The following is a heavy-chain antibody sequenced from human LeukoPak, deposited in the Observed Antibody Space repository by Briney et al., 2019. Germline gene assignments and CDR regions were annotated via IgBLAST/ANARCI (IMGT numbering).Heavy chain of an antibody. CDR1: GYTFTGYY. CDR3: ARGGWEATAFDI. V-gene: IGHV1-2*02. CDR2: INPNSGGT. J-gene: IGHJ3*02. Sequence: ASVKVSCKASGYTFTGYYMHWVRQAPGQGLEWMGWINPNSGGTYYAQKFQGRVTMTRDTSISTAYMELSRLRSDDTAVYYCARGGWEATAFDIWGQGTMVTVSS. D-gene: IGHD1-26*01.